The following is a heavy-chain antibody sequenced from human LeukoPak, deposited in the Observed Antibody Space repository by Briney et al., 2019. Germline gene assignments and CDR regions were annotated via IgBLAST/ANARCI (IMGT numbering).Heavy chain of an antibody. CDR1: GGTFSNYA. V-gene: IGHV1-69*04. Sequence: GASVKVSCKASGGTFSNYAISWVRQAPGQGLEWMGRIIPILGIANYAQKFQGRVTITADKSTSTAYMELSSLRSEDTAVYYCARDTMYYYDSRPLAYWGQGTLVTVSS. J-gene: IGHJ4*02. CDR2: IIPILGIA. D-gene: IGHD3-22*01. CDR3: ARDTMYYYDSRPLAY.